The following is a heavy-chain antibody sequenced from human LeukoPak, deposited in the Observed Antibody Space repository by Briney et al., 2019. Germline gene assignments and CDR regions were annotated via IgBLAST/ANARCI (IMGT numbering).Heavy chain of an antibody. V-gene: IGHV4-39*07. J-gene: IGHJ4*02. CDR1: GGSISSSSYY. D-gene: IGHD3-9*01. CDR3: ARDLTLD. Sequence: SETLSLTCTVSGGSISSSSYYWGWIRQPPGKGLEWIGSIYYSGSTYYNPSLKSRVTISVDTSKNRFSLKLSSVTAADTAVYYCARDLTLDWGQGTLVTVSS. CDR2: IYYSGST.